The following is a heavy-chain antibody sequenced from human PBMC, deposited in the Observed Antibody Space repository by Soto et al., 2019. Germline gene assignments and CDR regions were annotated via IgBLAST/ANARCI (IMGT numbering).Heavy chain of an antibody. J-gene: IGHJ3*02. CDR3: VRYDRINMKPYSPEGFHI. D-gene: IGHD3-3*02. CDR2: VYYGGAIFYSGNI. CDR1: GDSISSSNSH. V-gene: IGHV4-39*01. Sequence: PWETLSLTCTVSGDSISSSNSHWGWTRQPPGKGLEYIGSVYYGGAIFYSGNIYYNPSLKSRVTISVDTSKNQFSLRPSSVTAADTGVYYCVRYDRINMKPYSPEGFHIWGQGTMVTVSS.